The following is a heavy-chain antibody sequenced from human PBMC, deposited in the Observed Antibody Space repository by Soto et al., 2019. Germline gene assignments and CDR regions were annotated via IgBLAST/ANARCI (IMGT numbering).Heavy chain of an antibody. CDR3: ARESWYSDSSGNYFSNYFDS. Sequence: QVQLVESGGGVVQPGRSLSLSCAASGFSFSDYPMHWVRQAPGKGLEWVASISSTGMKEYYGDSVKGRLTISRDSSMNTLYLQMSSLRAEDTAVYYWARESWYSDSSGNYFSNYFDSWGQGTLVTVSS. J-gene: IGHJ4*02. D-gene: IGHD3-22*01. CDR2: ISSTGMKE. CDR1: GFSFSDYP. V-gene: IGHV3-30*04.